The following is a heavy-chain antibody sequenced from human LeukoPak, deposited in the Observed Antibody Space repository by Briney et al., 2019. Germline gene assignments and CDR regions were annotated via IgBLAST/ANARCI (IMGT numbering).Heavy chain of an antibody. D-gene: IGHD2-2*01. Sequence: GGSLRLSCAAAGFTFSSYAMHWVRQAPGKGLEWVAVISYDGSNKYYAHSVKGRFTISRDNSKSTLYLQMNSLRAEDTAVYYCASGDCSSTSCYNWGFDPWGQGTLVTVSS. CDR3: ASGDCSSTSCYNWGFDP. CDR1: GFTFSSYA. J-gene: IGHJ5*02. V-gene: IGHV3-30-3*01. CDR2: ISYDGSNK.